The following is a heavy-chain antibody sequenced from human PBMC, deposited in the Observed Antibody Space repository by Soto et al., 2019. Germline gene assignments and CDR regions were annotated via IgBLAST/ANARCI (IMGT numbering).Heavy chain of an antibody. CDR1: GFTFSSYA. J-gene: IGHJ5*02. V-gene: IGHV3-23*01. CDR3: AKDQNCSGGSCYINWFDP. Sequence: EVQLLESGGGLVQPGGSLRLSCAASGFTFSSYAMSWVRQAPGKGLEWVSAISGSGGSTYYADSVKGRFTISRDNSKNTLYLQMNSLRAEDTAVYYCAKDQNCSGGSCYINWFDPCGQGTLVTVSS. D-gene: IGHD2-15*01. CDR2: ISGSGGST.